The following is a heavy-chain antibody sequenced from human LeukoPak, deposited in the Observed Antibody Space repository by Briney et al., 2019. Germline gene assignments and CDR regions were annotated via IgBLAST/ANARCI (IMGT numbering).Heavy chain of an antibody. CDR2: TSNDGSNE. D-gene: IGHD1-26*01. Sequence: WESLSLSCAASGFTFSRYDMHWVRQAPGKGLEWVAVTSNDGSNEIYADSTKDRFTNSRDNSRNTLYLQMDSLRPEDTAIYYCARAKGLSGSYLADWFDAWGQGSLVTVSS. V-gene: IGHV3-30*04. CDR1: GFTFSRYD. CDR3: ARAKGLSGSYLADWFDA. J-gene: IGHJ5*02.